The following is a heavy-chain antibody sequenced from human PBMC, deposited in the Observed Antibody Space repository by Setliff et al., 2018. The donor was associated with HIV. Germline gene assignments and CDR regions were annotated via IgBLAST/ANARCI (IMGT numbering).Heavy chain of an antibody. CDR3: ARGKGGLVGPAEFDY. CDR1: GGSFSGYH. Sequence: SETLSLTCAVYGGSFSGYHWNWVRQFPGKGLEWIGEINHTGNTQYNPSLKSRVTMSEETSKNQFSLKLKSVTAADTAIYFCARGKGGLVGPAEFDYWGPGTLVTVS. CDR2: INHTGNT. D-gene: IGHD1-26*01. V-gene: IGHV4-34*01. J-gene: IGHJ4*02.